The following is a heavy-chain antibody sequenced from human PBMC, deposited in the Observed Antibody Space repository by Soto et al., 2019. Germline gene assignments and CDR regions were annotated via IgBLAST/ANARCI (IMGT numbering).Heavy chain of an antibody. J-gene: IGHJ6*03. CDR1: GYSFTSHG. Sequence: QVQLVQSGAEVKKPGASVKVSCKASGYSFTSHGISWVRQAPGQGLEWMGWISGNSGDTNYEQKLQGRVTVTTDTSTSTAYMELRSLRSEDTAVYYCARMVRGSNIDYYHYIDVWGKGTTVTVSS. V-gene: IGHV1-18*01. CDR2: ISGNSGDT. CDR3: ARMVRGSNIDYYHYIDV. D-gene: IGHD3-10*01.